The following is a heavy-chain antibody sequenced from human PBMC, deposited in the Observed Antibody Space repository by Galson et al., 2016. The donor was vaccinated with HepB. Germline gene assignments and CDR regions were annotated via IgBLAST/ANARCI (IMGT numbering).Heavy chain of an antibody. CDR2: ISSSSDNK. CDR1: GFTFSSYS. Sequence: SLRLFCAASGFTFSSYSMNWVRQAPGKGLEWVSGISSSSDNKVYAESVKGRFTISRDNAKNSLYLQMNSLRAEDTAVYYCARDPSGSLDYWGQGILVTVSS. V-gene: IGHV3-21*01. D-gene: IGHD1-26*01. CDR3: ARDPSGSLDY. J-gene: IGHJ4*02.